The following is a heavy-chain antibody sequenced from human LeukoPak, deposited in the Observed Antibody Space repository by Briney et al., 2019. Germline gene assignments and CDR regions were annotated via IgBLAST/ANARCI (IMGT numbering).Heavy chain of an antibody. Sequence: PSETLSLTCAVYGGSFSGYYWSWIRQPPGKGLEWIGEINHSGSTNYNPSLESRVTISVDTSKNQFSLKLSSVTAADTAVYYCARAGAAAGDYWGQGTLVTVSS. CDR2: INHSGST. D-gene: IGHD6-13*01. CDR3: ARAGAAAGDY. V-gene: IGHV4-34*01. J-gene: IGHJ4*02. CDR1: GGSFSGYY.